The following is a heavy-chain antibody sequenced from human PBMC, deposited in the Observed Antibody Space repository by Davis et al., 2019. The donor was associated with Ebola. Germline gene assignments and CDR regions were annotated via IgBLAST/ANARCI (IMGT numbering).Heavy chain of an antibody. CDR3: ATLLGTSTTFDN. D-gene: IGHD4-11*01. V-gene: IGHV3-7*01. CDR1: GFIFNSYW. Sequence: PGGSLRLSCAASGFIFNSYWMSWVRQAPGKGLEWVASIKQQGSLVYYLESVKGRFTVSRDNAKNSLFLQMDSLRAEDTAVYYCATLLGTSTTFDNWGQGTLVTVSP. CDR2: IKQQGSLV. J-gene: IGHJ4*02.